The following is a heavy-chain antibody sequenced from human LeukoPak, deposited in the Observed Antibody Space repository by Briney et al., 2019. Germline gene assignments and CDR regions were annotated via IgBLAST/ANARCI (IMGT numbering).Heavy chain of an antibody. D-gene: IGHD3-3*01. J-gene: IGHJ4*02. CDR2: IYASGYT. Sequence: SETLSLTCTVAGDSISSFYWSWIRQPAGKGLEWIGRIYASGYTNYNPSLKSRVSMSVDTSKNQFFLKLSSVTAADTAVYYCARDPRDFWFDYWGQGTLATVS. V-gene: IGHV4-4*07. CDR1: GDSISSFY. CDR3: ARDPRDFWFDY.